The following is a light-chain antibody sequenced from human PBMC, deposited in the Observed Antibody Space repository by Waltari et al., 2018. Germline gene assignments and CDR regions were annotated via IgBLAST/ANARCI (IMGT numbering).Light chain of an antibody. CDR2: KAS. CDR1: QGISSY. Sequence: DIQMTQSPSSLSASVGDRVTITCRASQGISSYLAWYQQKQGKAPKLLFYKASTLQSGVPSMFSGSGSGTDFTLTSSSLQPEDFATYYCQQHNSNPYSFGQGTKVEIK. CDR3: QQHNSNPYS. V-gene: IGKV1-9*01. J-gene: IGKJ2*03.